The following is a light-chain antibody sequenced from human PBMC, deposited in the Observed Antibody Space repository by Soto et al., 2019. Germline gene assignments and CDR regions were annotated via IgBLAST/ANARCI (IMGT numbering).Light chain of an antibody. CDR2: GAS. V-gene: IGKV1-12*01. CDR1: QGISTW. CDR3: QQASSLPHT. J-gene: IGKJ2*01. Sequence: DIQMTQSPSSVSASVGDRVTITCRASQGISTWLAWYQQKPGKVPKLLIYGASSLQTGVPSRFSGSGSGPDFTLTISRLQDEDFATYYCQQASSLPHTFGQGTKLEIK.